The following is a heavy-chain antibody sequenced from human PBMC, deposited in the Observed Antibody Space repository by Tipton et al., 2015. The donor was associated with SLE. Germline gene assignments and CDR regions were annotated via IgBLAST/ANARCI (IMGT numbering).Heavy chain of an antibody. J-gene: IGHJ5*02. CDR2: IYTSGST. D-gene: IGHD1-20*01. CDR1: GGSISSYY. CDR3: ATLTGTLP. Sequence: LRLSCTVSGGSISSYYWSWIRQPAGKGLEWIGRIYTSGSTNYNPSLKSRVTMSVDTSKNQFSLKLNSVTAADTAVYYCATLTGTLPWGQGTLVTVSS. V-gene: IGHV4-4*07.